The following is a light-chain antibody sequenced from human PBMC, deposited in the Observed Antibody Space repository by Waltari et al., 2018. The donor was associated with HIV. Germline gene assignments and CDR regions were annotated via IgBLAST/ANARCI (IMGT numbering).Light chain of an antibody. Sequence: QSALTQSASVSGSPGQSITISCTGTSSDVGGYTYVSWYQQHPGKAPKLVIYNVSNRTSGVSNRFSGSKSGNTASLTISGLQAEDEAEYYCSSYTSSNTVIFGGGTRVTVL. J-gene: IGLJ2*01. CDR1: SSDVGGYTY. CDR3: SSYTSSNTVI. CDR2: NVS. V-gene: IGLV2-14*01.